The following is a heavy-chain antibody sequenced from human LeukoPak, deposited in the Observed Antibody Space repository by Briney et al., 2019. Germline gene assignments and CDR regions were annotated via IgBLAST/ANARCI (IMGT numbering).Heavy chain of an antibody. CDR1: GYSISSGYY. J-gene: IGHJ5*02. CDR3: ARTRIAARLAWFDP. CDR2: IHHSGST. Sequence: SETLSLTCIVSGYSISSGYYWGWIRQPPGKGLEWIGNIHHSGSTYYNPSLKSRVTMSVDTSKNQFSLKLSSVTAADTAVYYCARTRIAARLAWFDPWGQGTLSPSPQ. V-gene: IGHV4-38-2*02. D-gene: IGHD6-6*01.